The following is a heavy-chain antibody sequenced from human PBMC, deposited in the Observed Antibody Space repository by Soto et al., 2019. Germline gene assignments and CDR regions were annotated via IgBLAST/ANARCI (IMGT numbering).Heavy chain of an antibody. CDR2: ISGSGGST. V-gene: IGHV3-23*01. CDR3: AKDLLGHHPPGHYSYNGMDV. CDR1: GFTFSSYA. J-gene: IGHJ6*02. Sequence: PGGSLILSCAASGFTFSSYAMSWVRQAPGKGLEWVSAISGSGGSTYYADSVKGRFTISRDNSKNTLYLQMNSLRAEDTAVYYCAKDLLGHHPPGHYSYNGMDVWGQGTTVTVSS.